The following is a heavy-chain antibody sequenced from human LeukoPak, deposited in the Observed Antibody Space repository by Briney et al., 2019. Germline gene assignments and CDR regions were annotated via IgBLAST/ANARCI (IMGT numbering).Heavy chain of an antibody. CDR3: ARGPGYCSSTSCYRGYYYYYGMDV. CDR2: INHSGST. J-gene: IGHJ6*02. V-gene: IGHV4-34*01. CDR1: GGSISSYY. Sequence: SETLSLTCTVSGGSISSYYWSWIRQPPGKGLEWIGEINHSGSTNYNPSLKSRVTISVDTSKNQFSLKLSSVTAADTAVYYCARGPGYCSSTSCYRGYYYYYGMDVWGQGTTVTVSS. D-gene: IGHD2-2*03.